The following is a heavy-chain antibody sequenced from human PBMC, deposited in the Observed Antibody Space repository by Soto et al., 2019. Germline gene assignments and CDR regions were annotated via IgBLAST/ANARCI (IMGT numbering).Heavy chain of an antibody. Sequence: GASVKVSCKASGYTFTSYGISWVRQAPGQGLEWMGWISAYNGNTNYAQKLQGRVTMTTDTSTSTAYMELRSLRSDDTAVYYCARQEAAAGAYYYYGMDVWGQGTKVTVSS. CDR3: ARQEAAAGAYYYYGMDV. J-gene: IGHJ6*02. D-gene: IGHD6-13*01. CDR2: ISAYNGNT. V-gene: IGHV1-18*01. CDR1: GYTFTSYG.